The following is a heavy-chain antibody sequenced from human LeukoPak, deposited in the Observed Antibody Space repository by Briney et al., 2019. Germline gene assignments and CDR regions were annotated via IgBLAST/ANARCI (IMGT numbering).Heavy chain of an antibody. CDR2: ISGGGIST. D-gene: IGHD2-2*01. J-gene: IGHJ4*02. CDR3: AKDSWKTVPAASDY. CDR1: GFTFKNYA. V-gene: IGHV3-23*01. Sequence: GGSLRLSCTASGFTFKNYAMSWVRQAPGKRLEWVSAISGGGISTYYADSVKGRFTISRDNSKNTVYLQMNSLRAEDTAIYYCAKDSWKTVPAASDYWGQGTLVTVSS.